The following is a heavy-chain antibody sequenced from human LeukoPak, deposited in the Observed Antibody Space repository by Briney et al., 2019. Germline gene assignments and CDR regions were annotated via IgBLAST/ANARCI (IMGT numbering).Heavy chain of an antibody. V-gene: IGHV1-18*01. Sequence: ASVKVSCKASGYTFNNYGISWVRQAPGQGLEWMAWISAYNGNTNSALKLRGRVTMTTDTSTSTAYMELRSLRSDDTAVYYCARVHVAGTIDYWGQGTLVTVSS. D-gene: IGHD6-19*01. CDR2: ISAYNGNT. CDR3: ARVHVAGTIDY. CDR1: GYTFNNYG. J-gene: IGHJ4*02.